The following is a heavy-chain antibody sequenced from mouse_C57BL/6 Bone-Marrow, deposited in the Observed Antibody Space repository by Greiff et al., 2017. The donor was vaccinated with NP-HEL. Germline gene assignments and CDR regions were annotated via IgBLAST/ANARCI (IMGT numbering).Heavy chain of an antibody. V-gene: IGHV1-82*01. CDR2: IYPGDGDT. D-gene: IGHD1-1*01. J-gene: IGHJ2*01. CDR3: AREPPTPVAYYFDY. CDR1: GYAFSSSW. Sequence: QVQLQQSGPELVKPGASVKISCKASGYAFSSSWMNWVKQRPGKGLEWIGRIYPGDGDTNYNGKFKGKATLTADKSSSTAYMQLSSLTSEDSAVYFCAREPPTPVAYYFDYWGQGTTLTVSS.